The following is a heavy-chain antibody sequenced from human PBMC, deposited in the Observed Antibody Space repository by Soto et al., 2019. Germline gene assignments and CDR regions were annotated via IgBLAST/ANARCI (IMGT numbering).Heavy chain of an antibody. CDR2: ISSNSEKT. CDR3: ARLPKGSLVTA. CDR1: GFRFSEHS. V-gene: IGHV3-48*02. D-gene: IGHD2-21*02. J-gene: IGHJ1*01. Sequence: VVLVESGGGLVSPGGSLRLSCVASGFRFSEHSMNWVRQAPGKGLQWISYISSNSEKTYYADSVKGRFTVSRDNAKNALFLQMNRLRDEDTAKYYCARLPKGSLVTAWGQGARVTVSS.